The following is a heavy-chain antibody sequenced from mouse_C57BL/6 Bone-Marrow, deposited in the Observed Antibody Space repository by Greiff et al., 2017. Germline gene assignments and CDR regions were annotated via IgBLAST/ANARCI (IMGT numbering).Heavy chain of an antibody. CDR3: DRRRDYEDYFDY. CDR2: IWTGGGT. V-gene: IGHV2-9-1*01. CDR1: GFSLTSYA. Sequence: QVQLKESGPGLVAPSQSLSIPCTVTGFSLTSYAISWVRPPPGKGLEWLGVIWTGGGTNYNSALKYRLSISKDNSKSQVFLKMNSLQTEDTARYYCDRRRDYEDYFDYWGQGTTLTVSS. D-gene: IGHD2-4*01. J-gene: IGHJ2*01.